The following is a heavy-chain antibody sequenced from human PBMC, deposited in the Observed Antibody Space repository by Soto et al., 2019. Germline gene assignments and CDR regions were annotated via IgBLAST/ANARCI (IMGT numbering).Heavy chain of an antibody. CDR1: GITFSSYL. V-gene: IGHV3-23*01. CDR3: AKRHHGSGGDYGMDV. Sequence: VQLLESGGGLVQPGGSLRLSCAASGITFSSYLMRWVRQAPGKGLEWVSSIGPSGSDTYYADSVKGRFTISRDNSRNTLSLQMNSLRVEDTAVYYCAKRHHGSGGDYGMDVWGQGTTVTVSS. J-gene: IGHJ6*02. D-gene: IGHD3-10*01. CDR2: IGPSGSDT.